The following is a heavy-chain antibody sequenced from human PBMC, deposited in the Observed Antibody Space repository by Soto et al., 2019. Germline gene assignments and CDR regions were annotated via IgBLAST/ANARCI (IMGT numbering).Heavy chain of an antibody. CDR3: ARVSGIAAVAFFDY. CDR2: INPNSGGT. D-gene: IGHD6-13*01. J-gene: IGHJ4*02. CDR1: GYTFTGYY. Sequence: GASVKVSCKASGYTFTGYYMHWVRQAPGQGLEWMGWINPNSGGTNYAQKFQGRVTMTRDTSISTAYMELSRLRSDDTAVYYCARVSGIAAVAFFDYWGQGTLVTVSS. V-gene: IGHV1-2*02.